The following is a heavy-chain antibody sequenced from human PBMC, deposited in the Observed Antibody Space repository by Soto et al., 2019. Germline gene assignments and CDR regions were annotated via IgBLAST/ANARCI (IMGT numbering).Heavy chain of an antibody. CDR3: ARHNGYGSSWYYYYGMGV. J-gene: IGHJ6*02. V-gene: IGHV5-51*01. Sequence: PGESLKISCKGSGYSFTSYWIGWVRQMPGKGLEWMGIIYPGDSDTRYSPSFQGQVTISADKSISTAYLQWSSLKASDTAMYYCARHNGYGSSWYYYYGMGVWGQGTTVTVSS. CDR2: IYPGDSDT. D-gene: IGHD6-13*01. CDR1: GYSFTSYW.